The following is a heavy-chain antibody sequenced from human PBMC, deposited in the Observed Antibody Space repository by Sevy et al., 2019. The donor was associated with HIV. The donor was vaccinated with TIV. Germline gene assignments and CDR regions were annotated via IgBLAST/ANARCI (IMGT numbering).Heavy chain of an antibody. J-gene: IGHJ6*02. CDR2: INTDGESI. D-gene: IGHD6-13*01. V-gene: IGHV3-74*01. Sequence: GGSLRLSCAASGFTFSNYWMHWVRQAPGKGLVWVSHINTDGESIRYADSVKGRFTISRDNAKSSVYLQINSLTPEDTGVYYCAKGQQLITQSGSYFYYGMNFWGQGTTVTVSS. CDR3: AKGQQLITQSGSYFYYGMNF. CDR1: GFTFSNYW.